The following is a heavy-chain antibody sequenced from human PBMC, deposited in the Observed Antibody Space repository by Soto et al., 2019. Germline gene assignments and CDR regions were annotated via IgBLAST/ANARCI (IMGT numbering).Heavy chain of an antibody. J-gene: IGHJ4*02. CDR3: AKGYRILDY. CDR1: GFTFGSYG. CDR2: ISYDGSNK. D-gene: IGHD3-16*02. V-gene: IGHV3-30*18. Sequence: QVQLVESGGGVVQPGRSLRLSCAASGFTFGSYGMHWVRQAPGKGLEWVAVISYDGSNKYYADSVKGRFIISRDNSKNTLYLQMNSLRAEDTAVYYCAKGYRILDYWGQGTLVTVSS.